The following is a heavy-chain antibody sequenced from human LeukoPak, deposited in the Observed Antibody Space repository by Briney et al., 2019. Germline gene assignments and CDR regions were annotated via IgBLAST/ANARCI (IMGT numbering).Heavy chain of an antibody. CDR3: ARATHCDYIWGSYRFHNWFDP. CDR1: GGSFSGYY. D-gene: IGHD3-16*02. J-gene: IGHJ5*02. Sequence: PSETLSLTCAVYGGSFSGYYWSWIRQPPGKGLEWIGEINHSGSTNYNPSLKSRVTISVDTSKNQFSLKLSSVTAADTAVYYRARATHCDYIWGSYRFHNWFDPWGQGTLVTVSS. V-gene: IGHV4-34*01. CDR2: INHSGST.